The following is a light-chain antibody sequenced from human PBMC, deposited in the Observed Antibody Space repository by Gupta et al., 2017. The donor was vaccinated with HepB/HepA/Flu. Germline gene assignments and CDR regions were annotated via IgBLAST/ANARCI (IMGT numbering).Light chain of an antibody. CDR2: DSS. CDR1: ESVNSN. J-gene: IGKJ3*01. Sequence: EVVLTQSPVTLSVSPGERATLSCRASESVNSNLAWYQQKPGQAPRLLIYDSSTRATGIPARFSGSGSGTEFTLTISSLQSEDFADYYCQEYNNWPPICTFGPGTKVDIK. CDR3: QEYNNWPPICT. V-gene: IGKV3-15*01.